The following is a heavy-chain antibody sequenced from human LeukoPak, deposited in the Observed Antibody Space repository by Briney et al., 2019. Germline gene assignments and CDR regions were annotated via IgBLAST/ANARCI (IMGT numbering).Heavy chain of an antibody. V-gene: IGHV3-30*18. CDR2: VSYDGSNI. D-gene: IGHD6-19*01. J-gene: IGHJ4*02. CDR3: AKSLDAQAVADPSDY. CDR1: GFIFSTYD. Sequence: GGSLRLSCAASGFIFSTYDMHWVRQAPGKGLEWVAVVSYDGSNIYHAASVQGRFTISRDNSKNTLYLQMNSLRAEDTAVYYCAKSLDAQAVADPSDYWGQGTLVTVSS.